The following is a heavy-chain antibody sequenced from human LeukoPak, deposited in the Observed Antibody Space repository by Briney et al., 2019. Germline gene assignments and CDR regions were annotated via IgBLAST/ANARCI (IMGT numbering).Heavy chain of an antibody. CDR1: GDSVSCNRAT. CDR3: GRAEHDWGSDY. V-gene: IGHV6-1*01. J-gene: IGHJ4*02. CDR2: IYYRSKWYS. D-gene: IGHD3-9*01. Sequence: QTLSLTCAISGDSVSCNRATWDWLRQSPSRGLEWLGRIYYRSKWYSDYAVSVKGRITINPDTSKNQFSLLLNSVTPEDTAVYFCGRAEHDWGSDYWGQGTLVTVSS.